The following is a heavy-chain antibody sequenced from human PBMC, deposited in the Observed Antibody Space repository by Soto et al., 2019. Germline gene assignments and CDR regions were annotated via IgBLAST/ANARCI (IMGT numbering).Heavy chain of an antibody. CDR1: GDSVSSYY. Sequence: QVQLQESGPGLVKPSETLSLTCIVSGDSVSSYYCSWIRQPPGKGLEWIGYISYSGTTKYNPSLEGRVTMSVDTSKNQFSLKLNSVTAADTAVYFCASADRTPYYFDYWGQGTLVTVSS. V-gene: IGHV4-59*02. CDR2: ISYSGTT. D-gene: IGHD2-15*01. J-gene: IGHJ4*02. CDR3: ASADRTPYYFDY.